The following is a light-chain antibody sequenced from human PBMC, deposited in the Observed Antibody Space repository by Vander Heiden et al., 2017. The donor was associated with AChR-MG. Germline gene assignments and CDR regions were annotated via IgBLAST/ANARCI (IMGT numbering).Light chain of an antibody. CDR3: LQYNHWPIT. V-gene: IGKV3-15*01. CDR2: GAS. CDR1: QSLSNN. J-gene: IGKJ5*01. Sequence: EIVMTQSPATLSVSPGERATLSCRASQSLSNNLAWYQQKPFQAPRLLISGASTRATGIPARFSGSGSGTEFTLTISSLQSEDFAVYYCLQYNHWPITFGLWRRLEIK.